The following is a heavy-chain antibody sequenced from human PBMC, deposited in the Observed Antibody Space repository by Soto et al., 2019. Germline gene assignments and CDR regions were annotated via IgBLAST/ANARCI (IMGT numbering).Heavy chain of an antibody. CDR1: GGSISSGGYY. Sequence: QVQLQESGPGLVKPSQTLSLTCTVSGGSISSGGYYWSWIRQHPGKGLEWIGYIDYSGSTYYNPSLMSRVTISVDTSKNQFSLKLSSVTAADTAVYYCAKTNCSGGSCYHNWYFDLWGRGTLVTVSS. CDR3: AKTNCSGGSCYHNWYFDL. CDR2: IDYSGST. J-gene: IGHJ2*01. D-gene: IGHD2-15*01. V-gene: IGHV4-31*03.